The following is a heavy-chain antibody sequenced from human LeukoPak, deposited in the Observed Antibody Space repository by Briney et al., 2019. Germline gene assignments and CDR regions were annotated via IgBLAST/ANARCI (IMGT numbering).Heavy chain of an antibody. Sequence: GGSLRLSCAASGFTFITYDMHWVRQAPGKGLEWVSAIGAGGDTHYADSVKGRFTISRENARHSLNLQMNSLRAGDTAVYYCARRSAARDGFDIWGQGTMVTVSS. V-gene: IGHV3-13*01. J-gene: IGHJ3*02. CDR3: ARRSAARDGFDI. D-gene: IGHD6-6*01. CDR1: GFTFITYD. CDR2: IGAGGDT.